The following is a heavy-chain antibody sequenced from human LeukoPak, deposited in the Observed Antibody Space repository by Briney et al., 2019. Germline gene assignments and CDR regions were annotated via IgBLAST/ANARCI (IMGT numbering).Heavy chain of an antibody. CDR2: INPNSGGT. V-gene: IGHV1-2*02. CDR3: AREWPSITMVRGVISPFDY. J-gene: IGHJ4*02. CDR1: GYTFTGYY. Sequence: GASVKVSCKASGYTFTGYYMHWVRQAPGQGLEWMGWINPNSGGTNYAQKFQGRVTMTRDTSISTAYTELSRLRSDDTAVYYCAREWPSITMVRGVISPFDYWGQGTLVTVSS. D-gene: IGHD3-10*01.